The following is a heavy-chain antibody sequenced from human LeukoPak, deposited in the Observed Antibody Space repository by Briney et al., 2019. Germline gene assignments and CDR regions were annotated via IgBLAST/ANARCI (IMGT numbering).Heavy chain of an antibody. CDR3: ARSGYSGYDPDY. D-gene: IGHD5-12*01. CDR1: GFTFSGYF. CDR2: ISPGSDYT. V-gene: IGHV3-11*06. J-gene: IGHJ4*02. Sequence: GVSLRLSCAASGFTFSGYFMNWIRQAPGKGLEWVSYISPGSDYTNYADSVKGRFTISRDNAKNSLYLQMNSLRAEDTAVYFCARSGYSGYDPDYWGQGTLVTVSS.